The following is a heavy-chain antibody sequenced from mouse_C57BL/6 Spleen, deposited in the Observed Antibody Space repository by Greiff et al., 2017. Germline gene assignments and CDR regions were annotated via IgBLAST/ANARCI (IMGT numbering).Heavy chain of an antibody. V-gene: IGHV1-26*01. CDR2: INPNNGGT. D-gene: IGHD2-2*01. J-gene: IGHJ1*03. CDR3: ARPAVTTYHWYFDV. Sequence: VQLQQSGPELVKPGASVKISCKASGYTFTDYYMNWVKQSHGKSLEWIGDINPNNGGTSYNQKFKGKATLTVDKSSSTAYMELRSLTSEDSAVYYCARPAVTTYHWYFDVWGTGTTVTVSS. CDR1: GYTFTDYY.